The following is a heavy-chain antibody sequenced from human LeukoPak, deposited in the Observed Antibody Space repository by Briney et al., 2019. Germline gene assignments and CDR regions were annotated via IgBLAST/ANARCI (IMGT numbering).Heavy chain of an antibody. V-gene: IGHV3-7*01. J-gene: IGHJ4*02. D-gene: IGHD3-3*01. CDR1: GFTFSSYW. Sequence: GGSLRLSCAASGFTFSSYWMSWVRQAPGKGLEWVANIKQDGREKYYVDSVKGRFTISRDNAKNSLYLQMNSLRAEDTAVYYCARARLDFWSGYYLDYWGQGTLVTVSS. CDR2: IKQDGREK. CDR3: ARARLDFWSGYYLDY.